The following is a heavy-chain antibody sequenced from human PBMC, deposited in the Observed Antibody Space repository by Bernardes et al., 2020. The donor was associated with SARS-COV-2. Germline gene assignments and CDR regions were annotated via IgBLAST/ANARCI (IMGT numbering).Heavy chain of an antibody. J-gene: IGHJ3*01. CDR3: ATERQSLTVFGVGHDAFDF. Sequence: GASLQISCKGSGYSVTHYWISWVRPMPGKGLEWMGKIDPSDSYINDSPSFQGHVSMSVDTSISTAYLQWSSLKASDTALYYCATERQSLTVFGVGHDAFDFWGQGTMVTVSS. CDR1: GYSVTHYW. V-gene: IGHV5-10-1*01. D-gene: IGHD3-3*01. CDR2: IDPSDSYI.